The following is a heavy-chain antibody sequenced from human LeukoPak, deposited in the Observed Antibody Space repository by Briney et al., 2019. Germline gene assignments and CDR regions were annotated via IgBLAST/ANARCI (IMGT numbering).Heavy chain of an antibody. D-gene: IGHD1-26*01. V-gene: IGHV3-30*18. CDR3: AKDRYSGTYLQTGPCAH. CDR1: GFTFSSYG. Sequence: GGSLRLSCAASGFTFSSYGMSWVRQAPGKGLEWVAVISYDGSNKQYADSVKGRFTISRDNSKSTLYLQMNSLRVEDTAVYYCAKDRYSGTYLQTGPCAHWGQGSLVTVSS. CDR2: ISYDGSNK. J-gene: IGHJ4*02.